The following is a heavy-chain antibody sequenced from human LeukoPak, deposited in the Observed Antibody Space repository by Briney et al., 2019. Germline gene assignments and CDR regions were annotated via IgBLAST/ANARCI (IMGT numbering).Heavy chain of an antibody. CDR3: ARDLSPSSSFWFDP. CDR2: ISSSSSYI. CDR1: GFTFSSYS. J-gene: IGHJ5*02. V-gene: IGHV3-21*01. Sequence: GGSLRLSCAASGFTFSSYSMNWVRQAPGKGLEWVSSISSSSSYIYYADSVKGRFAISRDNAKNSLYLQMNSLRAEDTAVYYCARDLSPSSSFWFDPWGQGTLVTVSS. D-gene: IGHD6-13*01.